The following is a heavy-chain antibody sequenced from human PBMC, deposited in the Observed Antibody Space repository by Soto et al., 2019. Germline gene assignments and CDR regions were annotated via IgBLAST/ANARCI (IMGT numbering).Heavy chain of an antibody. CDR2: ISGSGGST. J-gene: IGHJ6*02. CDR1: GFTFSSYA. Sequence: EVQLLESGGGLVQPGGSLRLSCAPSGFTFSSYAMSWVRQAPGKGLEWVSTISGSGGSTFYADSVKGRFTISRDNSKNTLYLQMNSRRAEDTAVYYCAKYPPMVRGRYYYYYYAMDVWGQGTTVTVSS. D-gene: IGHD3-10*01. CDR3: AKYPPMVRGRYYYYYYAMDV. V-gene: IGHV3-23*01.